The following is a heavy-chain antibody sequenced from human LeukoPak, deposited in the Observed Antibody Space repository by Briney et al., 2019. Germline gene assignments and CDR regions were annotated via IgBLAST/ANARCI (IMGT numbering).Heavy chain of an antibody. CDR1: GFTFDDYA. D-gene: IGHD3-9*01. Sequence: GGSLRLSCAASGFTFDDYAMHWVRQAPGEGLEWVSGISWNSGSIGYADSVKGRFTISRDNAKNSLYVQMNSLRAEDTALYYCARGGYGILTGYYTDFDYWGQGTLVTVSS. CDR3: ARGGYGILTGYYTDFDY. CDR2: ISWNSGSI. V-gene: IGHV3-9*01. J-gene: IGHJ4*02.